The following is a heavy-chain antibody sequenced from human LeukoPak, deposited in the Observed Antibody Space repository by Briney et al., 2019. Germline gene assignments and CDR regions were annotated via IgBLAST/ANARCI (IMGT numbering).Heavy chain of an antibody. D-gene: IGHD4-23*01. V-gene: IGHV3-53*01. CDR3: ARAAGGGGNRFDY. CDR1: GFTVSDNY. Sequence: GGSLRLSCAASGFTVSDNYMSWVRQAPGKGLEWVSVIYSGGSTYYADSVKGLFSISRDNSKNTLYLQMNSLRAEDTAVYYCARAAGGGGNRFDYWGQGTLVTVSS. CDR2: IYSGGST. J-gene: IGHJ4*02.